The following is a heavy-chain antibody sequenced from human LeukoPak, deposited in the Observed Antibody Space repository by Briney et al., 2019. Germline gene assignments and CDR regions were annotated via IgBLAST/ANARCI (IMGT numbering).Heavy chain of an antibody. J-gene: IGHJ4*02. CDR2: ISSSSSHT. CDR1: GFSFNNNA. CDR3: ARVVWANYFDY. D-gene: IGHD5/OR15-5a*01. Sequence: GGSLRLSCAASGFSFNNNAMSWIRQAPGKGLEWVSYISSSSSHTNYADSVKGRITISRDNAKDSLYLQMNSLRAEDTAVYYCARVVWANYFDYWGQETLVTVSS. V-gene: IGHV3-11*05.